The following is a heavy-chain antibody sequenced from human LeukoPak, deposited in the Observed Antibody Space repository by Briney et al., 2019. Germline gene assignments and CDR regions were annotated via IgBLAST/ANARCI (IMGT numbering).Heavy chain of an antibody. V-gene: IGHV4-38-2*02. CDR2: IYHSGST. J-gene: IGHJ4*02. D-gene: IGHD6-13*01. Sequence: SETLSLTCTVSGYSISSGYYWGWIRQPPGKGLEWIGSIYHSGSTYYNPSLKSRVTISVDTSKNQFSLKLSSVTAADTAVYYCASPGYSSSWNYFDYWGQGTLVTVSS. CDR1: GYSISSGYY. CDR3: ASPGYSSSWNYFDY.